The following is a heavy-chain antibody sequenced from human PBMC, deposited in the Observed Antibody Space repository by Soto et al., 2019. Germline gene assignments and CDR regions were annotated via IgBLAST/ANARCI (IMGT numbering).Heavy chain of an antibody. J-gene: IGHJ5*02. CDR3: ARMGLHLGELSRNWFDP. CDR2: IYYSGST. V-gene: IGHV4-31*03. Sequence: QVQLQESGPGLVKPSQTLSLTCTLSGGSISSGNYYWSWIRQHPGKGLEWIGYIYYSGSTHYTPSLKGRVTISLDTSNNHFSLKLGSVTAADTAVYYGARMGLHLGELSRNWFDPWGQGTLVTVSS. D-gene: IGHD3-16*02. CDR1: GGSISSGNYY.